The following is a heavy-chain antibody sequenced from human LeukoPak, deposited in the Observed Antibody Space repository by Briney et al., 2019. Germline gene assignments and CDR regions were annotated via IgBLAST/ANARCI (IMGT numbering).Heavy chain of an antibody. J-gene: IGHJ4*02. CDR1: GFTFSSYD. Sequence: PGGSLRLSCEASGFTFSSYDMHWVRQGTGKGLEWVSGVGTAGDTYYPGSVKGRFTISRENAKNSLYLQMNSLRAGDTAVYYCARGLYYGSDGGIFDYWGQGTLVTVSS. CDR3: ARGLYYGSDGGIFDY. V-gene: IGHV3-13*04. CDR2: VGTAGDT. D-gene: IGHD3-10*01.